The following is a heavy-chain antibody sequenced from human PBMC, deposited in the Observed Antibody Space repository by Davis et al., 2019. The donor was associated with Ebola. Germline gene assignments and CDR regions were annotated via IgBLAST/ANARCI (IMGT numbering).Heavy chain of an antibody. Sequence: PSETLFLTCTVSGYSISSGYYWGWIRQPPGKGLEWIGSIYHSGSTYYNPSLKSRVTISVDTSKNQFSLKLSSVTAADTAVYYCARDEVGATGMDVWGQGTTVTVAS. V-gene: IGHV4-38-2*02. CDR3: ARDEVGATGMDV. CDR1: GYSISSGYY. J-gene: IGHJ6*02. D-gene: IGHD1-26*01. CDR2: IYHSGST.